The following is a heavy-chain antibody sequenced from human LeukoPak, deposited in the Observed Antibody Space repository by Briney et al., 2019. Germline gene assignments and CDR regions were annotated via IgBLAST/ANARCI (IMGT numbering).Heavy chain of an antibody. CDR2: IYSGGNT. J-gene: IGHJ4*02. CDR1: GLTVSSNS. Sequence: GGSLRLSCAASGLTVSSNSMSWVRQAPGKGLEWVSFIYSGGNTYYADSVKGRFTISRDNSKNTLYLQMNSLRAEDTAVYYCARISGWPATFDYWGQGTLGTVSS. CDR3: ARISGWPATFDY. D-gene: IGHD6-19*01. V-gene: IGHV3-53*01.